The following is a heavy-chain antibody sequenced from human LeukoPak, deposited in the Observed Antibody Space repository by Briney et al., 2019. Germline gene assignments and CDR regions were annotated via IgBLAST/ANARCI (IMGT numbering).Heavy chain of an antibody. Sequence: GSLGLSCAASGFTFSSYGMSWVRQAPGKGLEWIGSIYYSGSTYYNPSPKSRVTISVDTSKNQFSLKLSSVTAADTAVYYCARTSYYYDSSGPLLAFDIWGQGTMVTVSS. CDR2: IYYSGST. CDR3: ARTSYYYDSSGPLLAFDI. D-gene: IGHD3-22*01. J-gene: IGHJ3*02. V-gene: IGHV4-38-2*01. CDR1: GFTFSSYG.